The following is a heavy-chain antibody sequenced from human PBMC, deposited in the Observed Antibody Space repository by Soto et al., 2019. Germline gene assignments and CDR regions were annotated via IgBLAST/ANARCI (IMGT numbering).Heavy chain of an antibody. D-gene: IGHD3-10*01. Sequence: SETLSLTCTVSGGSVSSGNYYWSWIRQPPGKGLEWIGYIYYSGSTNYNPSLKSRVTISVDMSKNQFSLKLSSVTAADTAVYYCARGGGSGSYYDVGPGGIDYWGQGTLVTVSS. CDR1: GGSVSSGNYY. CDR2: IYYSGST. CDR3: ARGGGSGSYYDVGPGGIDY. J-gene: IGHJ4*02. V-gene: IGHV4-61*01.